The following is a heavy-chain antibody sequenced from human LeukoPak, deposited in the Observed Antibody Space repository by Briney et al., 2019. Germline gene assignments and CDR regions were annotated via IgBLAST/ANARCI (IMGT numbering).Heavy chain of an antibody. V-gene: IGHV4-59*01. D-gene: IGHD1-1*01. CDR1: GGSISSYY. Sequence: SETLSLTCTVSGGSISSYYWSWIRQPPGKGLEWIGYIYYSGSTNYNPSLKSRATISVDTSKNQFSLKLNSVTAADTAVYYCARDPRGGTSRDNWFDPWGQGTLVTVSS. CDR3: ARDPRGGTSRDNWFDP. CDR2: IYYSGST. J-gene: IGHJ5*02.